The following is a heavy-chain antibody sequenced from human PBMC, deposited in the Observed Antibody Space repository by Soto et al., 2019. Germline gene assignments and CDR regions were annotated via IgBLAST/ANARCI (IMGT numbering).Heavy chain of an antibody. CDR1: GFTFSSYG. D-gene: IGHD6-19*01. CDR2: IWYDGSNK. J-gene: IGHJ4*02. CDR3: ARDRFRARVAGIDY. V-gene: IGHV3-33*01. Sequence: QVQLVESGGGVVQPGRSLRLSCAASGFTFSSYGMHWVRQAPGKGLEWVAVIWYDGSNKYYADSVKGRFTISRDNSKNTLYLQMNSLRAEDTAVYYCARDRFRARVAGIDYWGQGTLVTVSS.